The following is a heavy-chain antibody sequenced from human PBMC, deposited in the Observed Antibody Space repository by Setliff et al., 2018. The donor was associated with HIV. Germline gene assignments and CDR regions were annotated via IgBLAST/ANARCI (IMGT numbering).Heavy chain of an antibody. V-gene: IGHV1-18*01. CDR1: GYTFTSYG. J-gene: IGHJ5*02. CDR2: ISAYNGNT. CDR3: ARDFVEGIAVTDWFDP. D-gene: IGHD6-19*01. Sequence: GAAVKVSCKASGYTFTSYGISWVRQAPGQGLEWMGWISAYNGNTNYAQKLQGRVTMTTDTSTSTAYMELRSLRSDDTAVYYCARDFVEGIAVTDWFDPWGQGTLFTVSS.